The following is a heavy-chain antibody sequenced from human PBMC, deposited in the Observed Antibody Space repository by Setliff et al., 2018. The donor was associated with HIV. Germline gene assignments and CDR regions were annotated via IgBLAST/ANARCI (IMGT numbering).Heavy chain of an antibody. Sequence: RASVKVSCKASGYTFTSYYLHWLRQAPGQGLEWMGWISTHSGYTNYAQNVQGRVTVTMDTSTSTAYMELRSLKSDDTAVYYCARGKTWLRFLDYWGQGTLVTVSS. D-gene: IGHD5-12*01. CDR3: ARGKTWLRFLDY. CDR2: ISTHSGYT. V-gene: IGHV1-18*04. J-gene: IGHJ4*02. CDR1: GYTFTSYY.